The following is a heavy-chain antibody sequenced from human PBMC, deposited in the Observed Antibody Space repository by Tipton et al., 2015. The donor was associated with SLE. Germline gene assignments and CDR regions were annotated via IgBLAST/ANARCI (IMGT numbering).Heavy chain of an antibody. CDR3: ARRMVQGVITLNYFDY. CDR1: GGSINNYY. Sequence: TLSLTCTVSGGSINNYYWSWIRQPPGKGLEWIGYIYSSGDTNYNPSLKSRVTISVDASKKQISLKLTSVTAADTAVYYCARRMVQGVITLNYFDYWGQGTLVTVSS. V-gene: IGHV4-4*08. D-gene: IGHD3-10*01. J-gene: IGHJ4*02. CDR2: IYSSGDT.